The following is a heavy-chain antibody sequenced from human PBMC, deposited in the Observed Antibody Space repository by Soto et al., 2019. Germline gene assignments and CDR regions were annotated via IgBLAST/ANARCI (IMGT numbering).Heavy chain of an antibody. V-gene: IGHV3-23*01. CDR1: GFTFSSYA. CDR2: ISGSGGST. J-gene: IGHJ3*02. D-gene: IGHD4-17*01. Sequence: EVQLLESGGGLVQPGGSLRLSCAASGFTFSSYAMSWVRQAPGKGLEWVSAISGSGGSTYYADSVKGRFTISRDNSKNTLYLQMNSLRAEDTAVYYCEKDPLYGDPDPDAFDIWGQGTMVTVSS. CDR3: EKDPLYGDPDPDAFDI.